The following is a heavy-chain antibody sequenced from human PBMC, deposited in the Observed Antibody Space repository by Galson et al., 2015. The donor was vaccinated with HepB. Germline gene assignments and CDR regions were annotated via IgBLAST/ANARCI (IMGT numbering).Heavy chain of an antibody. D-gene: IGHD5-24*01. CDR3: ARLGMASIAFDH. V-gene: IGHV5-10-1*01. Sequence: QSGAEVTKPGESLTISCQVSGFTFPNYWVSWVRQMPGKGLEWMGRIDPSDSHTNYSPSFRGHVTISADKSTTTAYLHWSSLRASDTAMYYCARLGMASIAFDHWGRGTLVIVSS. CDR2: IDPSDSHT. CDR1: GFTFPNYW. J-gene: IGHJ4*02.